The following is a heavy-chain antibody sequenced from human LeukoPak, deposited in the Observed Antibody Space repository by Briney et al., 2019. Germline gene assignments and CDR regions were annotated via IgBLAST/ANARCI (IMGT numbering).Heavy chain of an antibody. CDR2: ISSSGSTI. CDR1: GFTFSSYE. V-gene: IGHV3-48*03. J-gene: IGHJ4*02. Sequence: GGSLRLSCAASGFTFSSYEMNWIRQAPGKGLEWVSYISSSGSTIYYADSVKGRFTISRDNAKNSLYLQMNSLRAEDTAVYYCARVLGGDDFWSGYYTDYFDYWGQGTLVTVSS. CDR3: ARVLGGDDFWSGYYTDYFDY. D-gene: IGHD3-3*01.